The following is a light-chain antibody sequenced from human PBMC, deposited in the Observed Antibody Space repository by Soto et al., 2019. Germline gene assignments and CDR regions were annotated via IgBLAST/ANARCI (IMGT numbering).Light chain of an antibody. Sequence: EIVLTQSPGTLSLSPGERATLSCRASQSISVTYLAWYQQKPGQAPRLLIYTTSIRATGIPDRFSGSGSGTDFTLTISRLEPEDFAVYYCQQYGSSPPITFGQGTRLEIK. J-gene: IGKJ5*01. CDR2: TTS. CDR3: QQYGSSPPIT. CDR1: QSISVTY. V-gene: IGKV3-20*01.